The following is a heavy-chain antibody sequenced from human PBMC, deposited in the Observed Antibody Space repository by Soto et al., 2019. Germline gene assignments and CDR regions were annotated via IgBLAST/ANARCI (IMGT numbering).Heavy chain of an antibody. J-gene: IGHJ6*02. V-gene: IGHV4-34*01. CDR3: ARGLSVTNTFYYYYAMDV. CDR2: INHSGRT. CDR1: GGSFSRYF. D-gene: IGHD2-8*01. Sequence: PSETLSLTCAVYGGSFSRYFWNWIRQPPGKGLEWIGEINHSGRTNYNPSLKGRVTISVDTSKNQFSLKLSSVTAADTAVYYCARGLSVTNTFYYYYAMDVWGQGTTVTVSS.